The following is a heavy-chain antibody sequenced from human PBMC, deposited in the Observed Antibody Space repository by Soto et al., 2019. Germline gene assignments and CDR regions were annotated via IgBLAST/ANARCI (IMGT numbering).Heavy chain of an antibody. J-gene: IGHJ4*02. Sequence: ASVKVSCKASGYTFTGYYMHWVRQAPGQGLEWMGWINPNSGGTNYAQKFQGRVTMTRDTSISTAYMELSRLRSDDTAVYYCASITGDYGDYHYFDYWGQGTLVTVSS. CDR2: INPNSGGT. V-gene: IGHV1-2*02. CDR3: ASITGDYGDYHYFDY. D-gene: IGHD4-17*01. CDR1: GYTFTGYY.